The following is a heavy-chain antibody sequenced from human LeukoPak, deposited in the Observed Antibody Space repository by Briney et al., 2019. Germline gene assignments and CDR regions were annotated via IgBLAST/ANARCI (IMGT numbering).Heavy chain of an antibody. Sequence: GASVKVSCKASGYTFTGYYMHWVRQAPGQGLEWMGRINPNSGGTNYAQKFQGRVTMTRDTSISTAYMELSRLRSDDTAVYYCARDKRDCSGGSCYVGAFDIWGQGTMVTVSS. V-gene: IGHV1-2*06. D-gene: IGHD2-15*01. CDR2: INPNSGGT. CDR1: GYTFTGYY. J-gene: IGHJ3*02. CDR3: ARDKRDCSGGSCYVGAFDI.